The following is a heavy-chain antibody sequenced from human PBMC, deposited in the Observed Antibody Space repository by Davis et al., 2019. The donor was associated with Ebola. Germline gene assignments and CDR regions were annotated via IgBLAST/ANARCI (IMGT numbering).Heavy chain of an antibody. D-gene: IGHD6-19*01. CDR3: AKDKSRVAGTSLAD. Sequence: SLKISCAASGFTFDDYAMHWVRQAPGKGLEWVSGISWNSGSIGYVDSVKGRFTISRDNAKNSLYLQMNRLRAEDTALYYCAKDKSRVAGTSLADWGQGALVTVSS. J-gene: IGHJ4*02. V-gene: IGHV3-9*01. CDR1: GFTFDDYA. CDR2: ISWNSGSI.